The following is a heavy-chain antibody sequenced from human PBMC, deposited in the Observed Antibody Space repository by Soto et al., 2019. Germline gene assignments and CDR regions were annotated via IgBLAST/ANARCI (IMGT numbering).Heavy chain of an antibody. CDR3: AQDKGVRGATYLRY. CDR1: GFAFSSFA. D-gene: IGHD3-10*01. Sequence: PGGSLRLSCAASGFAFSSFALNWVRQAPGKGLDRVSVISDSGATTYYSDSVKGRFTISRDNSKNMLYLEMNSLRANDTVIYYCAQDKGVRGATYLRYWGPGTLVTVSS. CDR2: ISDSGATT. V-gene: IGHV3-23*01. J-gene: IGHJ4*02.